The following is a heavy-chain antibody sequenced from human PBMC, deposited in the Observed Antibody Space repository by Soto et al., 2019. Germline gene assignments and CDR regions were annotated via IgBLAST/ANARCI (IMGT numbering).Heavy chain of an antibody. CDR1: GYTFTSYY. Sequence: ASVKVSCKASGYTFTSYYMHWVRQAPGQGLEWMGIINPSGGSTSYAQKFRGRVTMTRDTSTSTVYMELSSLRSEDTAVYYCARDIGIAAAGTSYYYYGMDVWGQGTTVTVSS. CDR3: ARDIGIAAAGTSYYYYGMDV. V-gene: IGHV1-46*01. J-gene: IGHJ6*02. CDR2: INPSGGST. D-gene: IGHD6-13*01.